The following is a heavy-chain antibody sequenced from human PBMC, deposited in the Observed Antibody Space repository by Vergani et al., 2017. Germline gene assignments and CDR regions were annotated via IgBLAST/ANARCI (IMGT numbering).Heavy chain of an antibody. CDR1: GFTFSSYS. V-gene: IGHV3-48*04. CDR3: ARDGGMATISYYFDY. J-gene: IGHJ4*02. Sequence: EVQLVESGGGLVQPGGSLRLSCAASGFTFSSYSMNWVRQAPGKGLEWVSYISSSSSTIYYADSVKGRFTISRDNAKNSLYLQMNSLRAEDTAVYYCARDGGMATISYYFDYWGQGTLVTVSS. D-gene: IGHD5-24*01. CDR2: ISSSSSTI.